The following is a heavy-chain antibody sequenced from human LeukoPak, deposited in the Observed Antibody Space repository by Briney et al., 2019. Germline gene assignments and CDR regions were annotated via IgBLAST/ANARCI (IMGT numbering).Heavy chain of an antibody. CDR2: ISAYNGNT. J-gene: IGHJ4*02. CDR1: GYTFTSYG. CDR3: AREGGWLRYFDY. V-gene: IGHV1-18*01. Sequence: ASVKVSCKASGYTFTSYGISWVRQAPGQGLEWMGWISAYNGNTNYAQKFQGRVTTTADKSTSTAYMELSSLRSEDTAVYYCAREGGWLRYFDYWGQGTLVTVSS. D-gene: IGHD5-12*01.